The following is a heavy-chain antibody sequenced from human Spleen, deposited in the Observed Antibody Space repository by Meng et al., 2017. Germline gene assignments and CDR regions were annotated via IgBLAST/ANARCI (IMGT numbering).Heavy chain of an antibody. J-gene: IGHJ3*02. CDR2: IKQDGSEK. V-gene: IGHV3-7*01. Sequence: GGSLRLSCAASGFTFSASWMTWIRQAPGKGLEWVATIKQDGSEKFYVDSVKGPFTISRDNAKNLLYLQMNSLRAEDTAVYYCARMRRYSYVLGAFDIWGQGTMVTVSS. CDR3: ARMRRYSYVLGAFDI. CDR1: GFTFSASW. D-gene: IGHD5-18*01.